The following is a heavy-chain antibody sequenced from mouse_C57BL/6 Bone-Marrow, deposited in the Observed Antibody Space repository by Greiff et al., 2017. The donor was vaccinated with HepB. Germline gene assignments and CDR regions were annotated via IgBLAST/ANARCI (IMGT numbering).Heavy chain of an antibody. CDR1: GYTFTSYW. CDR2: IHPNSGST. CDR3: ANNYGSSPYAMDY. V-gene: IGHV1-64*01. J-gene: IGHJ4*01. D-gene: IGHD1-1*01. Sequence: QVQLKQPGAELVKPGASVKLSCKASGYTFTSYWMHWVKQRPGQGLEWIGMIHPNSGSTNYNEKFKSKATLTVDKSSSTAYMQLSSLTSEDSAVYYCANNYGSSPYAMDYWGQGTSVTVSS.